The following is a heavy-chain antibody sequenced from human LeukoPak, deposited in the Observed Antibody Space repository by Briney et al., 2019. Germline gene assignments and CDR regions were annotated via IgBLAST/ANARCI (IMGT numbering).Heavy chain of an antibody. CDR1: GGTFSSYA. Sequence: SVKLSCKASGGTFSSYAISWVRQAPGQGLEWMGRIIPILGIANYAQKFQGRVTITADKSTSTAYMELSSLRSEDTAVYYCARDMGDTAMVTDYYYYGMDVWGQGTTVTVSS. J-gene: IGHJ6*02. D-gene: IGHD5-18*01. CDR2: IIPILGIA. V-gene: IGHV1-69*04. CDR3: ARDMGDTAMVTDYYYYGMDV.